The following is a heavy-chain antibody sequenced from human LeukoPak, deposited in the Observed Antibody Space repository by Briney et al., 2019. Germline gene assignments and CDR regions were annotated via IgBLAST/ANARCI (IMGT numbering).Heavy chain of an antibody. V-gene: IGHV3-7*01. D-gene: IGHD3-16*01. CDR2: IKEDESEQ. CDR3: ARIQTKNYWGY. Sequence: GGSLRLSCAASGFTFSSFWMSWVRQAPGKGLEWVANIKEDESEQYYVDSVKGRFAISRDNAKSSLFLQLNSLRADDTAVYYCARIQTKNYWGYWGQGTLVSVSS. CDR1: GFTFSSFW. J-gene: IGHJ4*02.